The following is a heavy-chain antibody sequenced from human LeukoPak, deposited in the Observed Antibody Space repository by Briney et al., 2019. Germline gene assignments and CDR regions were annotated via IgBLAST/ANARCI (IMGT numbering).Heavy chain of an antibody. D-gene: IGHD4-23*01. J-gene: IGHJ5*02. CDR3: ARDTSNYGGNSVFDP. Sequence: KPSETLSLTCTVSGGSISSYYWSWIRQPAGKGLEWIGRIYTSGSTNYNPSLKSRVTMSIDTSKNQFSLKLSSVTAADTAVYYCARDTSNYGGNSVFDPWGQGTLVTVSS. CDR2: IYTSGST. V-gene: IGHV4-4*07. CDR1: GGSISSYY.